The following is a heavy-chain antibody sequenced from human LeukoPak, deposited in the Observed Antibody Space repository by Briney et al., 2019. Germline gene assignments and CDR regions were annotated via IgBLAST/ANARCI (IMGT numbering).Heavy chain of an antibody. J-gene: IGHJ6*04. Sequence: SETLSLTCAVSGYSISSGYYWGWIRQPPGKGLEWIGSIYHSGSTYYNPSLKSRVTISVDTSKNQFSLKLSSVTAADTAVYYCAKTMVRYYYGMDVWGKRTTVTVSS. CDR3: AKTMVRYYYGMDV. CDR1: GYSISSGYY. CDR2: IYHSGST. V-gene: IGHV4-38-2*01. D-gene: IGHD3-10*01.